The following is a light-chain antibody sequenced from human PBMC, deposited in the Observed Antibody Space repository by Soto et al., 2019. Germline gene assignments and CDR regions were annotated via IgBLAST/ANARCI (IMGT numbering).Light chain of an antibody. CDR2: GAS. V-gene: IGKV3D-20*02. J-gene: IGKJ4*01. CDR1: QNIYNNY. CDR3: QQRSNWPLT. Sequence: EIVLTQSPGTLSLSPGEGATLSCRASQNIYNNYLAWYQQKPGQAPRLLISGASSRATGIPDRFSGSGSGTDFTLTITSLEPEDFAVYYCQQRSNWPLTFGGGTKVDIK.